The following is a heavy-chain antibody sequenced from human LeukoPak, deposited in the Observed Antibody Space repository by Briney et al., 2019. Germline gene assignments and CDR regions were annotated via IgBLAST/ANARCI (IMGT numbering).Heavy chain of an antibody. CDR1: GFSFNRYW. V-gene: IGHV3-74*01. Sequence: GGSLRLSCVASGFSFNRYWMHWVRQAPGKGLVWVSRINSDGSSTNYVNSVKGRFTISRDNAKNTLFLQMSSLRVEDTPVYYCARGNSYSGSGSSPLDYWGRGTLVTVSS. D-gene: IGHD3-10*01. J-gene: IGHJ4*02. CDR2: INSDGSST. CDR3: ARGNSYSGSGSSPLDY.